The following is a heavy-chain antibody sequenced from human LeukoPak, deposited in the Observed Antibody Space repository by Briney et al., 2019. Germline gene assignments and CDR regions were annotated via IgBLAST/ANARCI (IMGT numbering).Heavy chain of an antibody. CDR3: AKDRTGGYNFGFDF. CDR2: ISSSSSYI. V-gene: IGHV3-21*04. Sequence: GGSLRLSCAASGFTFSSYSMNWVRQAPGKGLEWVSSISSSSSYIYYADSVKGRFTISRDNSKNTLYLQMDSLGAEDTAAYYCAKDRTGGYNFGFDFWGQGTLVTVSS. J-gene: IGHJ4*02. CDR1: GFTFSSYS. D-gene: IGHD5-18*01.